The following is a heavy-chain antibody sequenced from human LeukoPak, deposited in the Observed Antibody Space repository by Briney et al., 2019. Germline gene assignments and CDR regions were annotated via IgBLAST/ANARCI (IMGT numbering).Heavy chain of an antibody. V-gene: IGHV4-39*07. CDR1: GDSSDNNGFY. J-gene: IGHJ4*02. CDR3: ARGTRGSDSSFDF. Sequence: SETLSLTCTVSGDSSDNNGFYWGWIRQPPGKGLEWIGNIYYSGSTYYNPSLKSRVTTSVDTSKNQFSLKLSSVTAADTAVYYCARGTRGSDSSFDFWGQGTLVTVSS. D-gene: IGHD1-1*01. CDR2: IYYSGST.